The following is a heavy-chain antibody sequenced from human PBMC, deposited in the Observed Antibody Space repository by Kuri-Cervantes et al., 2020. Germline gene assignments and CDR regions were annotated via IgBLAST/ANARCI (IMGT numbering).Heavy chain of an antibody. CDR1: GFTFSSYA. CDR2: ISYDGSNK. Sequence: GGSLRLSCAASGFTFSSYAMHWVRQAPGKGLEWVAVISYDGSNKYYADSVKGRFTISRDNSKNTLYLQMNSLRAEDTAVYYFARLLSSIVVVPAVPFDYWGQGTLVTVSS. D-gene: IGHD2-2*01. V-gene: IGHV3-30-3*01. J-gene: IGHJ4*02. CDR3: ARLLSSIVVVPAVPFDY.